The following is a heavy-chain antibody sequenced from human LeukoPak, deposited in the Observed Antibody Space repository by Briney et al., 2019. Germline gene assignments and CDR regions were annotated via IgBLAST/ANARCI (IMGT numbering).Heavy chain of an antibody. CDR3: ARRRITMIVVDGFDP. J-gene: IGHJ5*02. D-gene: IGHD3-22*01. CDR1: GYTFTSYG. V-gene: IGHV1-69*05. CDR2: IIPIFGTA. Sequence: SVKVSCKASGYTFTSYGISWVRQAPGQGLEWMGGIIPIFGTANYAQKFQGRVTITTDESTSTAYMELSSLRSEDTAVYYCARRRITMIVVDGFDPWGQGTLVTVSS.